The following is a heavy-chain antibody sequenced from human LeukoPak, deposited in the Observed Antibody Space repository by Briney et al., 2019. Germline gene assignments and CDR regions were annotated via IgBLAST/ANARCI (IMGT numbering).Heavy chain of an antibody. J-gene: IGHJ4*02. CDR1: GGTITKYY. D-gene: IGHD3-3*01. CDR2: LYYSGDT. V-gene: IGHV4-59*01. Sequence: TSETQSLTCSLSGGTITKYYWSWIRQPPGKGLEWIRYLYYSGDTNYNPFLKSRVTMSVDTSKNRFSLSLSSVAAADTGVYYCASSYPLGSNNDYYTPFDYWGQGTLVTVSS. CDR3: ASSYPLGSNNDYYTPFDY.